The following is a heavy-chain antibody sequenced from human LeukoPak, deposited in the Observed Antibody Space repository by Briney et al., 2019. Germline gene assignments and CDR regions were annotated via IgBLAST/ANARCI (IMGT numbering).Heavy chain of an antibody. J-gene: IGHJ4*02. CDR1: GFTFDDYA. CDR3: AKDTLYDSSGYYDY. Sequence: GGSLRLSCAASGFTFDDYAMHWVRQAPGKGLEWVSGISWNSGSIGYADSVKGRFTTSRDNAMNSLYLQMNSLRAEDTALYYCAKDTLYDSSGYYDYWGQGTLVTVSS. V-gene: IGHV3-9*01. D-gene: IGHD3-22*01. CDR2: ISWNSGSI.